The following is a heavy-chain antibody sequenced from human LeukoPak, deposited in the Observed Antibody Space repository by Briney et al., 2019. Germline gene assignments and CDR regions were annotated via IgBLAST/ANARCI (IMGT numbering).Heavy chain of an antibody. D-gene: IGHD2-2*01. CDR1: GFTFSSYS. J-gene: IGHJ3*02. V-gene: IGHV3-30*02. CDR3: AKDKPIIVLPTAVDAFDI. Sequence: GGSLRLSCTASGFTFSSYSMNWVRQAPGKGLEWVAFILYDGSNKYFADSVKGRFTISRDNSKNTLYLQMNSLRAEDTAVYYCAKDKPIIVLPTAVDAFDIWGQGTVVTVSS. CDR2: ILYDGSNK.